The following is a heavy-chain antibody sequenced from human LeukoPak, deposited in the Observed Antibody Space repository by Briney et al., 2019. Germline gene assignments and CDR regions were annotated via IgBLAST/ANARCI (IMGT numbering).Heavy chain of an antibody. Sequence: PSETLSLTCTVSGGSISSYYWSWIRQPPGKGLEWIGYIYYSGSTNYNPSLKSRVTISVDTSKNQFSLKLSSVTAADTAVYYCAGPGYCSGGSCSPPDYWGQGTLVTVSS. CDR3: AGPGYCSGGSCSPPDY. D-gene: IGHD2-15*01. J-gene: IGHJ4*02. V-gene: IGHV4-59*01. CDR1: GGSISSYY. CDR2: IYYSGST.